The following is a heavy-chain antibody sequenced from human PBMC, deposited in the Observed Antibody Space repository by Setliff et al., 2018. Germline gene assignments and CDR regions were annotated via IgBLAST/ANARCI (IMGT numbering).Heavy chain of an antibody. CDR3: TGLSYTSRALYYDI. D-gene: IGHD3-16*01. CDR2: IYINGNP. J-gene: IGHJ4*02. V-gene: IGHV4-61*09. Sequence: SETLSLTCTVSGASIRQTSYFWTWVRQPAGKGLEWIGHIYINGNPNVNPSLKSRVAMSVDNSRNQFSLSLQSVTDADTAVYYCTGLSYTSRALYYDIWGQGHPVTVSS. CDR1: GASIRQTSYF.